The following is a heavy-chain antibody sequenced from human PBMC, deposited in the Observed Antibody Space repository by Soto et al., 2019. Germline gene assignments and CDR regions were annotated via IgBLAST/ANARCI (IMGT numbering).Heavy chain of an antibody. CDR1: GGTFSSYA. V-gene: IGHV1-69*01. D-gene: IGHD6-6*01. Sequence: QVQLVQSGAEVKKPGSSVKVSCKASGGTFSSYAISWVRQAPGQGLEWMGGIIPIFGTANYAQKFQDRVTITADESTSTAYMELSSLRSEDTAVYYCASATYSSSSGGYYGMDVWGQGTTVTVSS. CDR2: IIPIFGTA. CDR3: ASATYSSSSGGYYGMDV. J-gene: IGHJ6*02.